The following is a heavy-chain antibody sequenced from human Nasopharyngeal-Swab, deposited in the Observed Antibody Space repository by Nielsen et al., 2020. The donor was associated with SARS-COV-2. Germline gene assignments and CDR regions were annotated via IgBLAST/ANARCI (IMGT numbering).Heavy chain of an antibody. CDR2: IWYDGSNK. CDR3: ARDWRRVRMGSVDYGMDV. V-gene: IGHV3-33*01. Sequence: GESLKISCAASGFTFSSYGMHWARQAPGKGLEWVAVIWYDGSNKYYADSVKGRFTISRDNSKNTLYLQMNSLRAEDTAVYYCARDWRRVRMGSVDYGMDVWGQGTTITVSS. J-gene: IGHJ6*02. CDR1: GFTFSSYG. D-gene: IGHD2-15*01.